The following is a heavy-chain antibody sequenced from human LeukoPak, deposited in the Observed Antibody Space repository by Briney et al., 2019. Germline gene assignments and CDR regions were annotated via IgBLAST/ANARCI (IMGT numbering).Heavy chain of an antibody. D-gene: IGHD6-6*01. CDR2: IKQDGSEK. CDR3: ARWLAARPLFDY. CDR1: GFTFSSYW. V-gene: IGHV3-7*01. Sequence: GGSLRLSCAASGFTFSSYWMSWVRQAPGRGLEWVANIKQDGSEKYYVDSVKGRFTISRDNAKNSLYLQMNSLRAEDTAVYYCARWLAARPLFDYWGREPWSPSPQ. J-gene: IGHJ4*02.